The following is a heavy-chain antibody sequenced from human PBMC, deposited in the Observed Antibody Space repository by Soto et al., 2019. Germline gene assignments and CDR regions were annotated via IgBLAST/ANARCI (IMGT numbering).Heavy chain of an antibody. CDR3: ARDQGYDSSGYYLNDAFDI. CDR2: INPSGGST. V-gene: IGHV1-46*01. CDR1: GYTFTSYY. Sequence: ASVKVSCKASGYTFTSYYMHWVRQAPGQGLEWMGIINPSGGSTSYAQKFQGRVTMTRDTSTSTVYMELSSLRSEDTAVYYCARDQGYDSSGYYLNDAFDIWGQGTMVTV. D-gene: IGHD3-22*01. J-gene: IGHJ3*02.